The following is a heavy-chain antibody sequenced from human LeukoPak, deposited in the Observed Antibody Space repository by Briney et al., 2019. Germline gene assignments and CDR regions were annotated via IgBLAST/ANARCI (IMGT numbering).Heavy chain of an antibody. J-gene: IGHJ4*02. Sequence: SETLSLTCTVSGGSISSGSYYWSWIRQPAGKGLKWIGRIYTSGSTNYNPSLKSRVTISVDTSKNQFSLKLSSVTAADTAVYYCARDQLYYDILTGYYPVYFDYWGQGTLVTVSS. CDR3: ARDQLYYDILTGYYPVYFDY. CDR1: GGSISSGSYY. CDR2: IYTSGST. D-gene: IGHD3-9*01. V-gene: IGHV4-61*02.